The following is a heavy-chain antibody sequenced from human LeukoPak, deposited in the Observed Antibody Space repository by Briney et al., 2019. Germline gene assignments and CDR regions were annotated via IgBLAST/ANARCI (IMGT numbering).Heavy chain of an antibody. J-gene: IGHJ6*02. CDR1: GFTFSSYT. D-gene: IGHD4-17*01. V-gene: IGHV3-7*03. CDR2: IKQDGSEK. Sequence: GGSLRLSCAASGFTFSSYTMSWVRQAPGKGLEWVANIKQDGSEKYYVDSVKGRFTISRDNAKNSLYLQMNSLRAEDTAVYYCAREKLGYGDYDYYYYYGMDVWGQGTTVTVSS. CDR3: AREKLGYGDYDYYYYYGMDV.